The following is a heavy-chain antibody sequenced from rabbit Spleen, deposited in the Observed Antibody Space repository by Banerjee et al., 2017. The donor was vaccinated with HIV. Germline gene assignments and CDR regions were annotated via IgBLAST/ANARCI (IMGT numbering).Heavy chain of an antibody. CDR3: ARDTGTSFSSYGMDL. CDR2: IYAGSSGQT. V-gene: IGHV1S45*01. Sequence: QERLVESGGGLVQPEGSLTLTCTASGLDFSSSYYMCWVRQAPGKGLEWIVCIYAGSSGQTDYATWAKGRFTISKTSSTTVTLQMTSLTVADTATYFCARDTGTSFSSYGMDLWGQGTLVTVS. J-gene: IGHJ6*01. CDR1: GLDFSSSYY. D-gene: IGHD7-1*01.